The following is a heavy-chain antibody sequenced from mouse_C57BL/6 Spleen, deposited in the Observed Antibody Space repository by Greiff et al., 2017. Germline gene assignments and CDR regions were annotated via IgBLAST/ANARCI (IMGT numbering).Heavy chain of an antibody. CDR1: GYTFTSYW. V-gene: IGHV1-50*01. CDR3: ARAYYGNYDD. Sequence: QVQLQQPGAELVKPGASVKLSCKASGYTFTSYWMQWVKQRPGQGLPWIGEIDPSDSYTNYNQKFKGKATLTVDTSSSTAYMQLSSLTSEDSAVYYCARAYYGNYDDWGKGTTLTVSS. J-gene: IGHJ2*01. D-gene: IGHD2-10*01. CDR2: IDPSDSYT.